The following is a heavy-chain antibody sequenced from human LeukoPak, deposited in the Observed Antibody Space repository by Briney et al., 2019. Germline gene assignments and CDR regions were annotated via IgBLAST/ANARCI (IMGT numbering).Heavy chain of an antibody. CDR2: IYYSGST. D-gene: IGHD5-18*01. V-gene: IGHV4-61*08. CDR3: ARDRTLNTADAFDI. Sequence: SETLSLTCTVSGGSISSGGYYWSWIRQPPGKGLEWIGYIYYSGSTNYNPSLKSRVTISVDTSKNQFSLKLSSVTAADTAVYYCARDRTLNTADAFDIWGQGTMVTVSS. CDR1: GGSISSGGYY. J-gene: IGHJ3*02.